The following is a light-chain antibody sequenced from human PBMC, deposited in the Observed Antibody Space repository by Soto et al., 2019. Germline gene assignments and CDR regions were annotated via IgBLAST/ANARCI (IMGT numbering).Light chain of an antibody. Sequence: EIVLTQSPGTLSLSPGEGATLSCRASQSVRSSFLAWYQQKPGQAPSLLIYGASSRATGIPDRFSGGGSGTDFTLNITRLEPEDLAVYYCQQYGSSPTFGGGTKVEIK. CDR2: GAS. CDR1: QSVRSSF. CDR3: QQYGSSPT. V-gene: IGKV3-20*01. J-gene: IGKJ4*01.